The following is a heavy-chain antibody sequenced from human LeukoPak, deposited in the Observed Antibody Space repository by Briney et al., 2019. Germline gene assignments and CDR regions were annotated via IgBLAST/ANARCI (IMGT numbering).Heavy chain of an antibody. J-gene: IGHJ4*02. CDR1: GFTFSSSS. CDR2: ISSDGTST. V-gene: IGHV3-74*01. D-gene: IGHD6-13*01. CDR3: ARVRSSSWFDY. Sequence: GGSLRLSCAASGFTFSSSSMHWVRRAPGKGLVWVSRISSDGTSTNYADSVKGRFIISRDNAKNTLYLQMNSLRAEDTAVYFCARVRSSSWFDYWGQGTLVAVSS.